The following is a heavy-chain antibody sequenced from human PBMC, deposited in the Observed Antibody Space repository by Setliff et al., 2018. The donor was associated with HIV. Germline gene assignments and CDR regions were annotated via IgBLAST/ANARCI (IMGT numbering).Heavy chain of an antibody. Sequence: GGSLRLSCAASGFSFSIYEMNWVRQAPGKGLEWLSYISSSSGTILYVESVKGRFTISRDNTKNTLYLQMNSLRPEDTALYYCTKDYHVAATDYWGQGTLVTVSS. V-gene: IGHV3-48*03. CDR1: GFSFSIYE. D-gene: IGHD6-13*01. CDR3: TKDYHVAATDY. CDR2: ISSSSGTI. J-gene: IGHJ4*02.